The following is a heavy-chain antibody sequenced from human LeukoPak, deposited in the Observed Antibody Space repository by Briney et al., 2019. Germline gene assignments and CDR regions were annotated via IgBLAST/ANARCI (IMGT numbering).Heavy chain of an antibody. CDR1: GGSISSYY. D-gene: IGHD3-10*01. Sequence: SETPSLTCTVSGGSISSYYWSWIRQPPGKGLEWIGYIYYSGSTNYNPSLKSRVTISVDTSKNQFSLKLSSVTAADTAVYYCARDGSGSYLLWGQGTLVTVSS. V-gene: IGHV4-59*01. CDR2: IYYSGST. J-gene: IGHJ4*02. CDR3: ARDGSGSYLL.